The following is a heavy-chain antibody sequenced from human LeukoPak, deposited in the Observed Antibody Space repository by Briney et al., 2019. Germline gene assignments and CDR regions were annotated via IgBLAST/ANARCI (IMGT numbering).Heavy chain of an antibody. D-gene: IGHD1-26*01. V-gene: IGHV3-23*01. CDR3: GKDSYVGVNWFDP. CDR2: ISGSAARV. CDR1: GFTFSHFW. J-gene: IGHJ5*02. Sequence: PGGSLRLSCIASGFTFSHFWMSWVRQTPGKGLEWVSAISGSAARVFYSDSVKGRFTISRDNSKNMVYLQMNSLRAEDTAVYYCGKDSYVGVNWFDPRGQGILVTVSS.